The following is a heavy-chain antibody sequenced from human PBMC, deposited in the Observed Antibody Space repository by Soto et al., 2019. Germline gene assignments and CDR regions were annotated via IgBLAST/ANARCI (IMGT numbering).Heavy chain of an antibody. D-gene: IGHD4-17*01. CDR2: INAGNGNT. CDR3: AREITGRATVTP. Sequence: QVQLVQSGAEVKKPGASVKVTFKAYGYTFTSYAMHWVRRAHGRRLEWMGWINAGNGNTKYSQKFQGRVTITRDTSASTAYMELSSLRSEDTAVYYCAREITGRATVTPWGQGTLVTVSS. V-gene: IGHV1-3*01. CDR1: GYTFTSYA. J-gene: IGHJ5*02.